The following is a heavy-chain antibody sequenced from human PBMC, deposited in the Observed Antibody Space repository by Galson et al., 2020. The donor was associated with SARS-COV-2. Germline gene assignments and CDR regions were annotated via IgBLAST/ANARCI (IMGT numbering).Heavy chain of an antibody. CDR1: GFTFSHYE. CDR3: ARDLAVNYYDTSGYYYVPRAFDI. D-gene: IGHD3-22*01. Sequence: TGGSLRLSCAASGFTFSHYEMNWVRQAPGKGLEWISYISGRHSTIYYADSVKGRFTISRDNAQNSLYLQMNSLRAEDTAVYYCARDLAVNYYDTSGYYYVPRAFDIWGQGTMVTVSS. V-gene: IGHV3-48*03. J-gene: IGHJ3*02. CDR2: ISGRHSTI.